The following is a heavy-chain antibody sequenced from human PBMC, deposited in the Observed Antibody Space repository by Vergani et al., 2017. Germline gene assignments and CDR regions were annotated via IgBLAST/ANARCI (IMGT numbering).Heavy chain of an antibody. V-gene: IGHV1-8*01. J-gene: IGHJ5*02. CDR1: GYTFIEYD. D-gene: IGHD2-15*01. CDR3: ARAPGRRCSGGSCYSSFRWFDP. CDR2: MKPKSGNS. Sequence: QVQLVQSGAEVKKPGASVKVSCWASGYTFIEYDIDWVRQAAGRGLEWMGWMKPKSGNSGFAQKFQGRVTMTRDTSISTAYMELNSLTSEDTAVYYCARAPGRRCSGGSCYSSFRWFDPWGQGTLVTVFS.